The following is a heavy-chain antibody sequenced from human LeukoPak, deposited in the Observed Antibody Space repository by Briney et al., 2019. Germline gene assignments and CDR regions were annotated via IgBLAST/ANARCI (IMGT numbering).Heavy chain of an antibody. Sequence: PSETLSLTCTVSGGSISSSSYYWGWIRQPPGKGLEWIGSIYYSGSTNYNPSLKSRVTISVDTSKNQFSLKLSSVTAADTAVYYCARHLPSTTGRSYFDYWGQGTLVTVSS. D-gene: IGHD1-1*01. V-gene: IGHV4-39*01. J-gene: IGHJ4*02. CDR3: ARHLPSTTGRSYFDY. CDR1: GGSISSSSYY. CDR2: IYYSGST.